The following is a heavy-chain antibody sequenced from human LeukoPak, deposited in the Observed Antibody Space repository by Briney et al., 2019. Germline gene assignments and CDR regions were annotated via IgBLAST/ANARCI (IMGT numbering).Heavy chain of an antibody. V-gene: IGHV1-2*02. Sequence: ASVKASCKASGYTLIDYYMHWVRQAPGQGLEWMGYINPKDGGTKYAQRFQDRVTMTRDTSINTAYMELSSLRSDDTAVYYCARDRPHQQLMPWGQGTLVTVSS. CDR3: ARDRPHQQLMP. CDR2: INPKDGGT. J-gene: IGHJ5*02. CDR1: GYTLIDYY. D-gene: IGHD4-11*01.